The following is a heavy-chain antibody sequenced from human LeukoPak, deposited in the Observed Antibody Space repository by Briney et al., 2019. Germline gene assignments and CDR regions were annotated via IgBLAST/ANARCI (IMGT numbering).Heavy chain of an antibody. V-gene: IGHV3-23*01. CDR1: GFTFSSYA. D-gene: IGHD3-16*02. Sequence: GGSLRLSCAASGFTFSSYAISWVRQAPGKGLEWVSGISGSGGSTYYADSVKGRFTISRDNSKNTLYLQMSSLRAEDTAVYYCAKDYYDYVWGSYRFPDYWGQGTLVTVSS. CDR2: ISGSGGST. J-gene: IGHJ4*02. CDR3: AKDYYDYVWGSYRFPDY.